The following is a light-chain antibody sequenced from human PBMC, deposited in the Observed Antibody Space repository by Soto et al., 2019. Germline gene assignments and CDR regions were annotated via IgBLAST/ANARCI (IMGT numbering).Light chain of an antibody. CDR1: QSNSSY. CDR2: ASF. CDR3: QQSYGTPYT. V-gene: IGKV1-39*01. J-gene: IGKJ2*01. Sequence: DIHMTQSPSSLSVSVGDRVTITCRASQSNSSYLNWYQQKPGKAPKLLIYASFNLQSGVPSRFSGNGSGTDFTLTISSLQPEDFATYYCQQSYGTPYTVGQGTKLEIK.